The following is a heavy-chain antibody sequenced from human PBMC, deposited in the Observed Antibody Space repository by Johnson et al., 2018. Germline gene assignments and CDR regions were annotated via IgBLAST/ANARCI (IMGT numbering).Heavy chain of an antibody. CDR1: GGSISSGDYY. D-gene: IGHD2/OR15-2a*01. V-gene: IGHV4-30-4*01. CDR3: AREGKNYFATLPYPHVFHI. CDR2: IYYSGST. J-gene: IGHJ3*02. Sequence: QVQLQESGPGLVKPSETLSLTCTVSGGSISSGDYYWSWIRQPPGKGLEWIGNIYYSGSTFSSPSLRSRLIISIDTSKNHFSLELGSVTAADTAVYYCAREGKNYFATLPYPHVFHIWGQGTKVTVSS.